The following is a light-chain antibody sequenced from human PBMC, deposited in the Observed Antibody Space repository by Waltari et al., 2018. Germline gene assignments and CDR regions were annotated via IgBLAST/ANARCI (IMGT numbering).Light chain of an antibody. V-gene: IGKV3-15*01. Sequence: EIVMTQSPATLSVSPGARATLSCGVSQSVNNNLAWYQQEPGQAPRLLIYDASTRATGIPARFSGSGSGTEFTLTISSLQSEDFVVYYCQQYNNWPFTFGPGTKVDIK. J-gene: IGKJ3*01. CDR3: QQYNNWPFT. CDR2: DAS. CDR1: QSVNNN.